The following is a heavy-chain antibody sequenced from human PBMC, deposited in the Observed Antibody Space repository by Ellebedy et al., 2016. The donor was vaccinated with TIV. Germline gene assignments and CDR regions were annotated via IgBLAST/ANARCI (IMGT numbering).Heavy chain of an antibody. CDR3: ASLPHYGDSGP. D-gene: IGHD4-17*01. J-gene: IGHJ5*02. CDR1: GYTFTDYY. Sequence: AASVKVSCKTSGYTFTDYYMHWARQAPGQGLEWMGWINPKSGGTNYAQKFQGRVTMTRDTSISTAYMELSRLRSDDTAVYYCASLPHYGDSGPWGQGTLVTVSS. CDR2: INPKSGGT. V-gene: IGHV1-2*02.